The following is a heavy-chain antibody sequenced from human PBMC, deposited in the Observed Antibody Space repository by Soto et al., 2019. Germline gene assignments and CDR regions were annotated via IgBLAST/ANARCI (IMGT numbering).Heavy chain of an antibody. Sequence: LKISCKGSGYSFAGYWITWVRQKPGKGLEWMGRIDPSDSQTYYSPSFRGHVTISRDNSKNTLYVQMNSLRAEDTAIYYCAKFRITMVRGVTIDSWGQGTLVTVSS. D-gene: IGHD3-10*01. V-gene: IGHV5-10-1*01. CDR3: AKFRITMVRGVTIDS. CDR1: GYSFAGYW. CDR2: IDPSDSQT. J-gene: IGHJ4*02.